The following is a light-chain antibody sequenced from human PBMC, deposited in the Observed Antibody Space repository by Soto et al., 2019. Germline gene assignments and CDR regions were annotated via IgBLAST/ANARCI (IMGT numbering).Light chain of an antibody. V-gene: IGKV3-20*01. CDR2: GAS. Sequence: EIVLTQSPGTLSLSPGERATLSCRASQSVSSSYLAWYQQKPGQAPRLLIYGASSRATGIPDRFSVSGSVSAFTFTISRLEPEDFAVSYCQQYYSSPTTFGNGTLLEIK. CDR1: QSVSSSY. CDR3: QQYYSSPTT. J-gene: IGKJ5*01.